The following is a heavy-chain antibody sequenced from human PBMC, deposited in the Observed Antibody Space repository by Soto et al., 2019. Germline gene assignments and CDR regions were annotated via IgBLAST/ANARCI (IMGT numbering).Heavy chain of an antibody. J-gene: IGHJ3*01. V-gene: IGHV1-46*03. CDR2: INPNGGST. Sequence: QVVQSGAEVRKPGASVKVSCKASGYSFTTYYIHWFRQSPGQGLEWMAIINPNGGSTNSAQKFKGRVTVTRAMSASKVYMELSSLRSDDTAVDYCSAFFRAGGCPPGPWNWGRGKMVTVSS. D-gene: IGHD2-15*01. CDR3: SAFFRAGGCPPGPWN. CDR1: GYSFTTYY.